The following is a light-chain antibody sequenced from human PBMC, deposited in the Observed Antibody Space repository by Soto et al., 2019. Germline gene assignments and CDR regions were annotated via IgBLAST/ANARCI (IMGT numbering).Light chain of an antibody. J-gene: IGKJ1*01. CDR3: HQYCSSPRT. CDR2: GAS. V-gene: IGKV3-20*01. CDR1: RKASSSY. Sequence: EIVLTQSPGTLSLSPGAIATLSCRARRKASSSYLAWYQQKPGQAPKLLIYGASSRPTGVPARFSGSGSGTDFTLTIGRLQPEDFAVFYCHQYCSSPRTFGQGTKVDIK.